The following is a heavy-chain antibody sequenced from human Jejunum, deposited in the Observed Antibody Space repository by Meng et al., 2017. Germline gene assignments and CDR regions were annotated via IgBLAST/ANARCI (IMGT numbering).Heavy chain of an antibody. CDR3: ATDLYGVKDFDD. Sequence: GGSLRLSFAATGFAFSVYEFNWVCKAPGKGLEWISYITSRGVIAHSADSVKGQFTISRDSAKSSVYLQMNSLRAEDTAVYFCATDLYGVKDFDDWGQGTLVTVSS. CDR1: GFAFSVYE. V-gene: IGHV3-48*03. D-gene: IGHD3-3*01. J-gene: IGHJ4*02. CDR2: ITSRGVIA.